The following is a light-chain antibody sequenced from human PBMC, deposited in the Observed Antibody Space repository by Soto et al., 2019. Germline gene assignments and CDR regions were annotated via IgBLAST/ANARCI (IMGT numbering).Light chain of an antibody. Sequence: EIVLTQSPGTLSLSPGEGATLSCRASQNIYNNYLAWYQQKPGQAPRLLISGASSRATGIPDMFSGSGSGTDFTLTISRLESEDFAVYYCQRYGSSPPHTFGQGTKLEIK. CDR3: QRYGSSPPHT. J-gene: IGKJ2*01. CDR2: GAS. CDR1: QNIYNNY. V-gene: IGKV3-20*01.